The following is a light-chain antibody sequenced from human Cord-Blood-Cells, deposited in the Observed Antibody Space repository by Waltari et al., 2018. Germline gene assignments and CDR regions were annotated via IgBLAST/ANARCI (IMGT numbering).Light chain of an antibody. CDR1: SSDVGGYNS. CDR3: SSYTSSSTLV. J-gene: IGLJ3*02. V-gene: IGLV2-14*01. CDR2: DVN. Sequence: QSALTQPASVSGSPGQSITISYTGTSSDVGGYNSVSWYQQHPGKAPKLMIYDVNNRPSGVSNRFSGSKSGNTASLTISGLQAEDEADYYCSSYTSSSTLVFGGGTKLTVL.